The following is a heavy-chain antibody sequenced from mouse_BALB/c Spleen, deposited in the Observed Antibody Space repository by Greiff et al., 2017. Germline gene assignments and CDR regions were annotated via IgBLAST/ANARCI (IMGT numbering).Heavy chain of an antibody. CDR1: GYTFTSYW. V-gene: IGHV1-7*01. CDR3: ARAIRMDGKAY. CDR2: INPSTGYT. Sequence: QVQLQQSGAELAKPGASVKMSCKASGYTFTSYWMHWVKQRPGQGLEWIGYINPSTGYTEYNQKFKDKATLTADKSSSTAYMQLSSLTSEDSAVYYCARAIRMDGKAYWGQGTTLTVSS. D-gene: IGHD2-1*01. J-gene: IGHJ2*01.